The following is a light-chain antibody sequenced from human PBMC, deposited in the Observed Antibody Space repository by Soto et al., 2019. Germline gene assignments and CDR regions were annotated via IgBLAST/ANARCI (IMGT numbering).Light chain of an antibody. J-gene: IGLJ7*01. Sequence: QSALTQPASVSGSPGQSITISCTGTSSDVGGYNYVSWYQQHPGKATKLMIYDVSNRPSGVSNRFSGSKSGNTASLTSAGLQAEDEADYYCSSYTSRSTPVFGGGTQLTVL. V-gene: IGLV2-14*01. CDR3: SSYTSRSTPV. CDR1: SSDVGGYNY. CDR2: DVS.